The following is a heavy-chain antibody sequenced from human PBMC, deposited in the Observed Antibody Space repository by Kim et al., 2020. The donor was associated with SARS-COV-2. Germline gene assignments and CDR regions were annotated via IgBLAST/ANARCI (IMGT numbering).Heavy chain of an antibody. Sequence: LRSRVTISVDTSKNQFSLKLSSVTAADTAVYYCASGANYSSQRTGYYFDYWGQGTLVTVSS. J-gene: IGHJ4*02. V-gene: IGHV4-34*01. CDR3: ASGANYSSQRTGYYFDY. D-gene: IGHD6-13*01.